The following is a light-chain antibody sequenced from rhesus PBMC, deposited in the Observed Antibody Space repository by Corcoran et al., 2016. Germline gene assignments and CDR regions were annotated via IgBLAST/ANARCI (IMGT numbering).Light chain of an antibody. CDR3: CSYVDTYTYI. CDR1: SSDIGGYNY. J-gene: IGLJ1*01. CDR2: EVS. V-gene: IGLV2-32*01. Sequence: QAALTQPRSVSRSPGQSVTLSCTGTSSDIGGYNYVSWYQQPPGTAPKLMIYEVSKRPSGVSDRFSGSKSGNTASLTTSVLQAEDDADFYCCSYVDTYTYIFGPGTRVTVL.